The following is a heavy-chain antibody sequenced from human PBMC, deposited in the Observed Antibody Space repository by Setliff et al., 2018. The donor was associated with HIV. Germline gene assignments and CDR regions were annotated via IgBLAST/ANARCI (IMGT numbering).Heavy chain of an antibody. Sequence: PSETLSLTCSVSRGSNSSGSYYWSWIRQPAGKGLEWIGRIYTSGSTNYNPSLKSRVTISVDMSKKQSSLELSSVTAADTAVYYCTTTNYYEISGYYYYYMDVWGKGTTVTVSS. V-gene: IGHV4-61*02. CDR3: TTTNYYEISGYYYYYMDV. CDR1: RGSNSSGSYY. D-gene: IGHD3-22*01. J-gene: IGHJ6*03. CDR2: IYTSGST.